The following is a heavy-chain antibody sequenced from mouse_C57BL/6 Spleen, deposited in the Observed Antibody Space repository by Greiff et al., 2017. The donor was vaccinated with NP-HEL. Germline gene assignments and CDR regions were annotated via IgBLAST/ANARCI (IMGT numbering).Heavy chain of an antibody. D-gene: IGHD1-1*01. CDR2: IYPGDGDT. V-gene: IGHV1-82*01. Sequence: VKLQESGPELVKPGASVKISCKASGYAFSSSWMNWVKQRPGKGLEWIGRIYPGDGDTNYNGKFKGKATLTADKSSSTAYMQLSSLTSEDSAVYFCARSHYYGSSLYAMDYWGQGTSVTVSS. CDR3: ARSHYYGSSLYAMDY. CDR1: GYAFSSSW. J-gene: IGHJ4*01.